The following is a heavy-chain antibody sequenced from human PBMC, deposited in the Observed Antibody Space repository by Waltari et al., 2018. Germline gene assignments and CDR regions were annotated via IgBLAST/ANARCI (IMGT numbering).Heavy chain of an antibody. CDR2: ISYDGSNK. Sequence: QVQLVESGGGVVQPGRSLRLSCAASGFTFSSYAMHWVRQAPGKGLEWVAVISYDGSNKNYADSVKGRFTISRDNSKNTLYLQMNSLRAEDTAVYYCARGSGSYWVDYWGQGTLVTVSS. CDR1: GFTFSSYA. V-gene: IGHV3-30-3*01. J-gene: IGHJ4*02. CDR3: ARGSGSYWVDY. D-gene: IGHD3-10*01.